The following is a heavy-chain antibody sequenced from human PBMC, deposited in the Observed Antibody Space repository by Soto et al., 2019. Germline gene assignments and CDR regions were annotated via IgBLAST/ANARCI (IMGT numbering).Heavy chain of an antibody. J-gene: IGHJ4*02. D-gene: IGHD6-6*01. V-gene: IGHV3-53*01. CDR1: GLTVSSSY. CDR3: ARDIASRRFDY. CDR2: IYSAGST. Sequence: GGSLRLSCAASGLTVSSSYMSWVRQAPGKGLQWVSVIYSAGSTYYANSVKGRFTISRDNSKNTLYLQMNSLRDEDTAVYYCARDIASRRFDYLGQGVLVTVSS.